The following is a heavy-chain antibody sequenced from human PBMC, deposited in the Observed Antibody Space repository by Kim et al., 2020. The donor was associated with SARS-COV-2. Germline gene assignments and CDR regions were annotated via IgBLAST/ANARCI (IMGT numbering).Heavy chain of an antibody. CDR1: GGSISSYY. V-gene: IGHV4-59*01. CDR3: ARVPYYYGSGYGYYFDY. J-gene: IGHJ4*02. Sequence: SETLSLTCTVSGGSISSYYWSWIRQPPGKGLEWIGYIYYSGSTNYNPSLKSRVTISVDTSKNQFSLKLSSVTAADTAVYYCARVPYYYGSGYGYYFDYWGQGTLVTVSS. CDR2: IYYSGST. D-gene: IGHD3-10*01.